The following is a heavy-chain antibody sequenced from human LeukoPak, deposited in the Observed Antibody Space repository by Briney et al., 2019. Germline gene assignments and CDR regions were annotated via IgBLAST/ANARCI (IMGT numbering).Heavy chain of an antibody. CDR3: ARQERGYSYGSVTGGAFDI. CDR2: IYTSGST. J-gene: IGHJ3*02. CDR1: GGSISSGSYY. V-gene: IGHV4-61*02. D-gene: IGHD5-18*01. Sequence: SETLSLTCTVSGGSISSGSYYWSWIRQPAGKGLEWIGRIYTSGSTNYNPSLKSRVTISVDTSKNQFSLKLSSVTAADTAVYYCARQERGYSYGSVTGGAFDIWGQGTMVTVSS.